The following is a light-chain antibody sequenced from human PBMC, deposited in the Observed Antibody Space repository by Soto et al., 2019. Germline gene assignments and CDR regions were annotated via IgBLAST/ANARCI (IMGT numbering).Light chain of an antibody. Sequence: DIQMTQSPSSLSASVGDRVTITCRASQTISTYLNWYQQKPGKAPRLLIYDASSLLSGVPSRFSGSESGTDFTLTIASLQPEDFSTYYCQQSDSTPYTFGQGNKVEIK. J-gene: IGKJ2*01. CDR2: DAS. CDR1: QTISTY. CDR3: QQSDSTPYT. V-gene: IGKV1-39*01.